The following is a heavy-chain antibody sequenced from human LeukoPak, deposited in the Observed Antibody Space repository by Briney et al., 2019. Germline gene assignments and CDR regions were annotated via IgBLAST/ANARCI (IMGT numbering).Heavy chain of an antibody. CDR2: ISSSSSTI. Sequence: GGSLRLSCAASGFTFSSYSMNWVRQAPGKGLEWVSYISSSSSTIYYADSVKGRFTISRDNAKNSLYLLMNSLRAEDTAVYYCARGRGIANYWGQGTLVTVSS. V-gene: IGHV3-48*01. CDR1: GFTFSSYS. J-gene: IGHJ4*02. CDR3: ARGRGIANY. D-gene: IGHD1-14*01.